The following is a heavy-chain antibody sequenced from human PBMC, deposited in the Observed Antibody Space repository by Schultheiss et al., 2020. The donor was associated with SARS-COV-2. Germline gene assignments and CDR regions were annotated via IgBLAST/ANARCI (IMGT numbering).Heavy chain of an antibody. CDR3: AKGTANYYYYGMDV. J-gene: IGHJ6*02. Sequence: GGSLRLSCAASGFTFSSYEMNWVRQAPGKGLEWVSYISSSGSTIYYADSVKGRFTISRDNAKNSLYLQMNSPRAEDTAVYYCAKGTANYYYYGMDVWGQGTTVTVSS. D-gene: IGHD5-18*01. CDR2: ISSSGSTI. V-gene: IGHV3-48*03. CDR1: GFTFSSYE.